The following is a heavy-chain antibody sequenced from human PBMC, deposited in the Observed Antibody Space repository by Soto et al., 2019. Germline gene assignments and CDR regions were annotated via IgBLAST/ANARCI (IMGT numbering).Heavy chain of an antibody. CDR1: GFTFSSYS. Sequence: GGSLRLSCAASGFTFSSYSMNWVRQAPGKGLEWVSYISSSSSTIYYADSVKGRFTISRDNAKNSLYLQMNSLRAEDTAVYYCARVMDIVVVPAARDPPDYWGQGTLVTVSS. J-gene: IGHJ4*02. V-gene: IGHV3-48*01. D-gene: IGHD2-2*03. CDR2: ISSSSSTI. CDR3: ARVMDIVVVPAARDPPDY.